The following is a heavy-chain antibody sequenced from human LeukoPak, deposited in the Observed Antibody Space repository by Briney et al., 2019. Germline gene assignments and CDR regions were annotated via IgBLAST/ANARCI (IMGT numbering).Heavy chain of an antibody. CDR3: ARERTSNGYSSSWLDGGFDY. Sequence: GGSLRLSCAASGFTFSSYAMSWVRQAPGKGLEWVAVISYDGSNKYYADSVKGRFTISRDNSKNTLYLQMNSLRAEDTAVYYCARERTSNGYSSSWLDGGFDYWGQGTLVTVSS. CDR1: GFTFSSYA. J-gene: IGHJ4*02. D-gene: IGHD6-13*01. V-gene: IGHV3-30-3*01. CDR2: ISYDGSNK.